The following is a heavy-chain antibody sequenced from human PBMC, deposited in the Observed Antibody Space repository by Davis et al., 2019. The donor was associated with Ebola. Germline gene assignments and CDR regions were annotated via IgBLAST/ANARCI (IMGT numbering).Heavy chain of an antibody. V-gene: IGHV3-23*01. D-gene: IGHD2-2*01. CDR1: GFSFSNYA. CDR3: AKWGLSQYALEN. J-gene: IGHJ4*02. Sequence: GESLKISCAASGFSFSNYAMSWVRQAPGKGLEWVSDLSGVGVSTYYADSVRGRFTISRDNSRNTVYLQMSSLRVDDTAVYYCAKWGLSQYALENWGQGILVTVSS. CDR2: LSGVGVST.